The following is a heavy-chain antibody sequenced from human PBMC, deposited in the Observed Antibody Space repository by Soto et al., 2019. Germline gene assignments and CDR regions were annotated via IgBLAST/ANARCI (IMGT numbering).Heavy chain of an antibody. CDR3: ARGRDGYYFDY. V-gene: IGHV4-61*01. Sequence: SETLSLTCTVSGGSVSSGNYYWNWIRQPPGKGLEWIGYIFYSGITNYTPSLKSRVTISVDTSKNQFSLKLSSVTAADTAVYYCARGRDGYYFDYWGQGTLVTVSS. J-gene: IGHJ4*02. CDR2: IFYSGIT. CDR1: GGSVSSGNYY.